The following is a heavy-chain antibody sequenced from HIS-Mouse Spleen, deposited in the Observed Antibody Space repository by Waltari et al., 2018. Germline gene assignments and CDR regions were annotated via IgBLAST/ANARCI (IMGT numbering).Heavy chain of an antibody. J-gene: IGHJ2*01. CDR2: IYYSGGT. CDR3: AREIPYSSSWYDWYFDL. D-gene: IGHD6-13*01. Sequence: QLQLQESGPGLVKPSETLSLTCTVSGGSISSSSYYWGWIRQPPGKGLEWMGSIYYSGGTYYNPSLKSRVTISVDPSKTRFSLKLSSVTAADTAVYYCAREIPYSSSWYDWYFDLWGRGTLVTVSS. V-gene: IGHV4-39*07. CDR1: GGSISSSSYY.